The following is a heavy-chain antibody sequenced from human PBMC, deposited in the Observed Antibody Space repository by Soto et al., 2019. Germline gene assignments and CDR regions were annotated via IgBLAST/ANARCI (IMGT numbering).Heavy chain of an antibody. D-gene: IGHD1-26*01. CDR2: IWYDGSNK. CDR1: GFTFSSYG. Sequence: QVPLVESGGGVVQPGRSLRLSCAASGFTFSSYGMHWVRQAPGKGLEWVAVIWYDGSNKYYADSVKGRFTISRDNSKNTLYLQMNSLRAEDTAVYYCARGEGATNYFDYWGQGTLVTVSS. V-gene: IGHV3-33*01. J-gene: IGHJ4*02. CDR3: ARGEGATNYFDY.